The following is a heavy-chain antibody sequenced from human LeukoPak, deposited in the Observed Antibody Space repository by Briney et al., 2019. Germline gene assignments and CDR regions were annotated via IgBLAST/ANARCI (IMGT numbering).Heavy chain of an antibody. Sequence: SETLSLTCTVSGGPISSYYWSWIRQPPGKGLEWIGYIYYSGSTNYNPSLKSRVTISVDTSKNQFSLKLSSVTAADTAVYYCASGRDGYNNHFDYWGQGTLVTVSS. CDR2: IYYSGST. V-gene: IGHV4-59*08. D-gene: IGHD5-24*01. CDR3: ASGRDGYNNHFDY. J-gene: IGHJ4*02. CDR1: GGPISSYY.